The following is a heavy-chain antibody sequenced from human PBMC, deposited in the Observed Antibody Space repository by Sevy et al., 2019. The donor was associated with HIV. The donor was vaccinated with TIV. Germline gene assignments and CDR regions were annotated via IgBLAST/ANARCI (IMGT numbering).Heavy chain of an antibody. CDR2: IFRTGKA. V-gene: IGHV4-4*02. CDR1: GDSINNNRW. Sequence: SETLSLTCSLSGDSINNNRWWSWVRQPPGQGLEWIGEIFRTGKANYNASLESRVTISVDPSNNQIYLRLTSVTAADTAFYYCARHMTTTGTRGFDCWGQGALVTVSS. CDR3: ARHMTTTGTRGFDC. J-gene: IGHJ4*02. D-gene: IGHD1-1*01.